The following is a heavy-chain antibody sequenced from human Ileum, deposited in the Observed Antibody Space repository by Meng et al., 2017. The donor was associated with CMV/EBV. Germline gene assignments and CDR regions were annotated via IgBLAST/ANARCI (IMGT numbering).Heavy chain of an antibody. D-gene: IGHD4-11*01. V-gene: IGHV3-53*01. CDR3: ARACRQLSNCYLDS. CDR1: GFSVTSNY. J-gene: IGHJ4*02. CDR2: IRYDGST. Sequence: GESLKISCAASGFSVTSNYMTWVRKAPGKGLEWVSFIRYDGSTTYTASVQGRFTISRDNSKNTIYLQMNSLRAEDTALYYCARACRQLSNCYLDSWGQGTQVTVSS.